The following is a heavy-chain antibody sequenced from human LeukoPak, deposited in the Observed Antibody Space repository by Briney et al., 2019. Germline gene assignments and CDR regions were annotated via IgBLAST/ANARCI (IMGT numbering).Heavy chain of an antibody. D-gene: IGHD3-3*01. CDR1: GFTFSSYA. Sequence: GGSLRLSCAASGFTFSSYAMHWVRQAPGKGLEWVAVISYDGSNKYYADSVKGRFTISRDNSKNTLYLQMNSLRAEDTAVYYCARDKAFWSGYAFYYYYYYMDVWGKGTTVTVSS. J-gene: IGHJ6*03. V-gene: IGHV3-30*04. CDR3: ARDKAFWSGYAFYYYYYYMDV. CDR2: ISYDGSNK.